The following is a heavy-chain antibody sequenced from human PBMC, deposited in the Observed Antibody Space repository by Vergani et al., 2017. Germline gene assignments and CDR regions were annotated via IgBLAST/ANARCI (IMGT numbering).Heavy chain of an antibody. Sequence: QVKLQESGPGLVKPSETLSLTCTVSGASVNSYYWSWIRQPPGKGLEWMGYVSFRGDTLYDPSVKGRMTISLNTSSNQFSLYLTSVTAADTAVYYCARYRIYYGAESPDYWGEGTLVTVSS. CDR3: ARYRIYYGAESPDY. CDR1: GASVNSYY. J-gene: IGHJ4*02. V-gene: IGHV4-59*02. CDR2: VSFRGDT. D-gene: IGHD3-10*01.